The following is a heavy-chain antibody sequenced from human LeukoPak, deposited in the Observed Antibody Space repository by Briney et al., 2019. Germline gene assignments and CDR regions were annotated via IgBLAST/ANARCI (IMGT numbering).Heavy chain of an antibody. CDR2: ISDYNGNT. Sequence: ASVKVSCKASGYTFTSHGISWVRQAPGQGLEWMGWISDYNGNTDYAQKLQGRVTMTTDTSTSTAYMELRSLRSDDTAVYYCARVFLGYDSSGLEDYWGQGTLVTVSS. J-gene: IGHJ4*02. D-gene: IGHD3-22*01. CDR1: GYTFTSHG. V-gene: IGHV1-18*01. CDR3: ARVFLGYDSSGLEDY.